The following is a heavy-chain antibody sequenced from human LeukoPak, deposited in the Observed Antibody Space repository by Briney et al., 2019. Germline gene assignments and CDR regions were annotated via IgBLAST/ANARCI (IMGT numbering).Heavy chain of an antibody. CDR1: GYTFTSYG. Sequence: ASVKVSCKASGYTFTSYGISWVRQAPGQGLEWMGWISAYNGNTNYAQKLQGRVTMTTDTSTSTAYMELRSLRSDDTAVYYRATTGPPTSYYYYGMDVWGQGTTVTVSS. CDR3: ATTGPPTSYYYYGMDV. D-gene: IGHD3-9*01. CDR2: ISAYNGNT. V-gene: IGHV1-18*01. J-gene: IGHJ6*02.